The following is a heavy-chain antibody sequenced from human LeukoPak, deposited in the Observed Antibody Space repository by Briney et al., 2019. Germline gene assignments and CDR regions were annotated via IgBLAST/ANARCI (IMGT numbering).Heavy chain of an antibody. CDR3: ARALVDVDSSAYYLGDAFHI. J-gene: IGHJ3*02. Sequence: ASVKVSCKASGYTFTSYDINWVRQATGQGLEWMGWMNPNSGNTGYAQKFQGRVTITRNTSISTAYMELSSLRSEDTAVYYCARALVDVDSSAYYLGDAFHIWGQGTMVTVSS. CDR2: MNPNSGNT. V-gene: IGHV1-8*03. D-gene: IGHD3-22*01. CDR1: GYTFTSYD.